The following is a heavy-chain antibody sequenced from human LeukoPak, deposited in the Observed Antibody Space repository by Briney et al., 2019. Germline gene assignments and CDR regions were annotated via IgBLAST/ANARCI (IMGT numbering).Heavy chain of an antibody. Sequence: GGSLRLSCTTSGFTFGEYAMHWVRQAPGKGLEWVAVISYDGSNKYYADSVKGRFTISRDNSKNTLYLQMNSLRAEDTAVYYCARLAEDYWGQGTLVTVSS. J-gene: IGHJ4*02. V-gene: IGHV3-30-3*01. CDR3: ARLAEDY. CDR2: ISYDGSNK. CDR1: GFTFGEYA.